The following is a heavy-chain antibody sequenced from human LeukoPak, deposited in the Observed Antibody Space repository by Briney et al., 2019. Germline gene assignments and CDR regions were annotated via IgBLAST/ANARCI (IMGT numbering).Heavy chain of an antibody. D-gene: IGHD6-25*01. Sequence: GGSLRLSCEASGFSLSIYFISWIRQAPGKGLEWISYITNTGRSTNYADAVKGRFTISRDNGKQSVYLEMTDLRAEDTAVYYCAREASGNYHVFDSWGQGTLVIVSS. CDR1: GFSLSIYF. CDR3: AREASGNYHVFDS. V-gene: IGHV3-11*04. CDR2: ITNTGRST. J-gene: IGHJ4*02.